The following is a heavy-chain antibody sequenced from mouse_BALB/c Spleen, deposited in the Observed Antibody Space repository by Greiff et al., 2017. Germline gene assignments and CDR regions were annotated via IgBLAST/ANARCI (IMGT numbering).Heavy chain of an antibody. Sequence: VQRVESGPGLVAPSQSLSITCTVSGFSLTGYGVNWVRQPPGKGLEWLGMIWGDGSTDYNSALKSRLSISKDNSKSQVFLKMNSLQTDDTARYYCARGEDYYGSSSFAYWGQGTLVTVSA. D-gene: IGHD1-1*01. V-gene: IGHV2-6-7*01. CDR3: ARGEDYYGSSSFAY. CDR1: GFSLTGYG. CDR2: IWGDGST. J-gene: IGHJ3*01.